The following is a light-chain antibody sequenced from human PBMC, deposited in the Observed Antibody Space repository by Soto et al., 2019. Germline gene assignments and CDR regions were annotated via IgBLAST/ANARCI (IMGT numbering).Light chain of an antibody. V-gene: IGKV2-30*01. CDR3: LQGTPWPRT. CDR1: QSLVYTNGNTY. J-gene: IGKJ1*01. Sequence: DVVMTQSPLSLPVTLGQPASISCRSSQSLVYTNGNTYLNWFQQRPGQSPRRLIYKVSNRDSGATDRSSGSGSGTDFTLTISRVEAEDVGVSYCLQGTPWPRTFGQGTRVEIK. CDR2: KVS.